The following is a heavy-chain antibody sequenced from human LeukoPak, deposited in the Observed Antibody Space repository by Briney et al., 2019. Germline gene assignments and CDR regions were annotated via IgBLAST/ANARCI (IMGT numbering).Heavy chain of an antibody. V-gene: IGHV3-74*01. D-gene: IGHD2/OR15-2a*01. Sequence: YLMPWVRPTPGEGLVWVSHINSDGSWTGYADSVKGRFTISKDNAKNTVSLQMNNLRAEDTAVYYCVTFYETYWGRGTLVTVSS. CDR1: YL. J-gene: IGHJ4*02. CDR3: VTFYETY. CDR2: INSDGSWT.